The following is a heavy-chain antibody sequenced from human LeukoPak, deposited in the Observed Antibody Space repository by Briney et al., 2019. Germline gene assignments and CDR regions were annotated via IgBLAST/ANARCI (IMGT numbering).Heavy chain of an antibody. CDR1: GFTFSDYY. CDR3: ARVIGYCSGGSCYRYYGMDV. V-gene: IGHV3-11*01. Sequence: GGSLRLSCVASGFTFSDYYMSWTRQAPGKGLEWVSYISSSGSTIYYADSVKGRFTISRDNAKNSLYLQMNSLRAEDTAVYYCARVIGYCSGGSCYRYYGMDVWGQGTTVTVSS. J-gene: IGHJ6*02. D-gene: IGHD2-15*01. CDR2: ISSSGSTI.